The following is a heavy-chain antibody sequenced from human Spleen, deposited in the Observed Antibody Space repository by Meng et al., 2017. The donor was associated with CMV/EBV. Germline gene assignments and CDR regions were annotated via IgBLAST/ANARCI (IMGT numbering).Heavy chain of an antibody. V-gene: IGHV4-31*03. J-gene: IGHJ4*02. CDR2: IYYSGST. Sequence: SETLSLTCTVSGGSISSGGYYWSWIRQHPGKGLEWIGYIYYSGSTYYNPSLKSRVTISVDTSKNQFSLKLTSVTAADTAVYYCARVSGYQVTIDYWGQGTLVTVSS. D-gene: IGHD2-21*02. CDR3: ARVSGYQVTIDY. CDR1: GGSISSGGYY.